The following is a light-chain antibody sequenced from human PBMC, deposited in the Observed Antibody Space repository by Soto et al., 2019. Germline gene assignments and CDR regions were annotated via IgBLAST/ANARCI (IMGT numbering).Light chain of an antibody. CDR2: EVS. J-gene: IGLJ1*01. CDR1: SSDVGGYNY. V-gene: IGLV2-14*01. CDR3: SSYTSSSTLV. Sequence: QSVLTQPRSVSGSPGQSVTISCTGTSSDVGGYNYVSWYQQHPGKAPKLMIYEVSNRPSGVSNHFSGSKSANTASLTISGLQAEDEADYYCSSYTSSSTLVFGTGTKVTVL.